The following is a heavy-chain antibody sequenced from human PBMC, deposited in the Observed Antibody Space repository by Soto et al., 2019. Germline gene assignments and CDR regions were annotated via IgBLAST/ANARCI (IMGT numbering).Heavy chain of an antibody. J-gene: IGHJ3*02. Sequence: EVQLVESGGGLVKPGGSLRLSCAASGFTFSSYSMNWVRQAPGKGLEWVSSISSSSSSYIYYADSVKGRFTISRDNAKNSLYLQMNSLRAEDTAVYYCARDIGDIVVVVAATQGDAFDIWGQGTMVTVSS. V-gene: IGHV3-21*01. CDR3: ARDIGDIVVVVAATQGDAFDI. CDR2: ISSSSSSYI. D-gene: IGHD2-15*01. CDR1: GFTFSSYS.